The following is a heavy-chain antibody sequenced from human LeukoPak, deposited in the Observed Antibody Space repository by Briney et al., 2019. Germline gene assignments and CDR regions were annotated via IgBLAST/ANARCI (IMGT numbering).Heavy chain of an antibody. V-gene: IGHV3-74*03. CDR3: AKATTAIVVDNFFDY. Sequence: GGSLRLSCAASGFTFSSHWMHWVRQAPGKGLVWVSRINGDGSNTTYADSVKGRFTISRDNAKNTLHLQMNSLRAEDTALYYCAKATTAIVVDNFFDYWGQGTLVSVSS. CDR2: INGDGSNT. CDR1: GFTFSSHW. D-gene: IGHD3-22*01. J-gene: IGHJ4*02.